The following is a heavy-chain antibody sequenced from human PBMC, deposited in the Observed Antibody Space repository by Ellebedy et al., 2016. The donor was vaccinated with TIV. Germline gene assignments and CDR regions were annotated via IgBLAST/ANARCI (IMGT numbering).Heavy chain of an antibody. CDR3: ARETTPIMITFGGVRYFDY. V-gene: IGHV1-2*02. J-gene: IGHJ4*02. CDR1: GYTFTGYY. D-gene: IGHD3-16*01. Sequence: AASVKVSCKASGYTFTGYYMHWVRQAPGQGLEWMGWINPNSGGTNYAQKFQGRVTMTRDTSISTDYMELSRLRSDDTAVYYCARETTPIMITFGGVRYFDYWGQGTLVTVSS. CDR2: INPNSGGT.